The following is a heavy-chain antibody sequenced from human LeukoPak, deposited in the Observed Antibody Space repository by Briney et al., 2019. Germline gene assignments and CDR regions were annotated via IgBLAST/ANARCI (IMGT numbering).Heavy chain of an antibody. CDR1: GYTFTSYC. CDR3: ASGGPPYYYYGMDV. V-gene: IGHV1-18*01. CDR2: ISAYNGNT. J-gene: IGHJ6*02. Sequence: GASVKVSCKASGYTFTSYCISWVRVAPGQGLEWMGWISAYNGNTNYAQKLQGRVTMTTDTSTSTAYMELRSLRSDDTAVYYCASGGPPYYYYGMDVWGQGTTVTVSS. D-gene: IGHD4-23*01.